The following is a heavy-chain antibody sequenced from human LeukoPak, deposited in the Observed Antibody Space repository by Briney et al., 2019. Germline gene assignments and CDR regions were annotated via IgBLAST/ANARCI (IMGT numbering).Heavy chain of an antibody. CDR1: GYSFSTYW. V-gene: IGHV5-51*01. J-gene: IGHJ5*02. CDR3: ARTSCGGSCYSGNWFDP. Sequence: GESLKISCKGSGYSFSTYWIGWVRQMPGKGLEWMGIIYPGDSDTRYSPFFQGQVTISADKSISTAYLQWSSLKASDTAMYYCARTSCGGSCYSGNWFDPWGQGTLVTVSS. D-gene: IGHD2-15*01. CDR2: IYPGDSDT.